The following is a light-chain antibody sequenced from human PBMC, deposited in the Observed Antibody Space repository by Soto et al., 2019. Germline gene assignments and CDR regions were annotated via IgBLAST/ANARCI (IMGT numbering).Light chain of an antibody. Sequence: IQMTQSPSYRSPSVGDRVTIICSASQSISSYLNWYQQKPGKAXKLLIYAASSLQSGVPSRFSGSGSGTDFTLTISSLQTEDFATYYCQQSYRTPELTFGGGTKVDI. V-gene: IGKV1-39*01. J-gene: IGKJ4*01. CDR2: AAS. CDR3: QQSYRTPELT. CDR1: QSISSY.